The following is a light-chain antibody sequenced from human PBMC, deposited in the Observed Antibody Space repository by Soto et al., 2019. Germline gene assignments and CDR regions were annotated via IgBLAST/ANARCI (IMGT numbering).Light chain of an antibody. CDR1: ESVSNK. Sequence: EVVLTQSRATLSVSPGERATLSCRASESVSNKLGWYQQKPGQAPRLLIYRASTRATGIPARFSGSGSGTEFTLTISSLQSEDSAVYYCHQYNNWFPFTFGQGTRLEIK. V-gene: IGKV3-15*01. CDR3: HQYNNWFPFT. CDR2: RAS. J-gene: IGKJ5*01.